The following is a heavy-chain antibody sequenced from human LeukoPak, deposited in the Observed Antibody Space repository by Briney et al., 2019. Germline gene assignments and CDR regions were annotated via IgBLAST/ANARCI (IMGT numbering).Heavy chain of an antibody. CDR1: GYSFTSYW. CDR2: IYPGDSAT. Sequence: AESLMISCKGSGYSFTSYWIGWVRQMPRKGLEWMGIIYPGDSATRYSPSFQGQVTISADKSITTAYLQWSSLKASDTAMYYCARLARGGDNWFDPWGQGTLVTVSS. CDR3: ARLARGGDNWFDP. V-gene: IGHV5-51*01. J-gene: IGHJ5*02.